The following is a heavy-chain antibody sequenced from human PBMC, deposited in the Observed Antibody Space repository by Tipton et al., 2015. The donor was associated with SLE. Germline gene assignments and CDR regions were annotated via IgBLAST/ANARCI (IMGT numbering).Heavy chain of an antibody. CDR3: ARADWSGYLFGY. D-gene: IGHD3-3*01. CDR2: INHSGST. V-gene: IGHV4-34*01. Sequence: TLSLTCAVYGGSFSGYYWRWIRQPPGKGLEWIGEINHSGSTNYNPSLKSRVTISVDTSKNQFSLKLSSVTAADTAVYYCARADWSGYLFGYWGQGTLVTVSA. J-gene: IGHJ4*02. CDR1: GGSFSGYY.